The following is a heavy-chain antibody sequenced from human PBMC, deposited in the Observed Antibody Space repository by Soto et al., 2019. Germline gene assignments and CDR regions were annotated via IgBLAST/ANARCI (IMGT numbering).Heavy chain of an antibody. CDR3: AKDHGGGNFFLYFDL. V-gene: IGHV3-30*14. CDR2: ISYEGSRI. J-gene: IGHJ4*02. D-gene: IGHD2-15*01. Sequence: GGSLRLSCAASGFTFSSYAMHWVRQAPGKGLEWVAVISYEGSRISYAASVKGRFTISRDNSKNAVFLQMNRLTPDDTAVYSCAKDHGGGNFFLYFDLWGQGTLVTVSS. CDR1: GFTFSSYA.